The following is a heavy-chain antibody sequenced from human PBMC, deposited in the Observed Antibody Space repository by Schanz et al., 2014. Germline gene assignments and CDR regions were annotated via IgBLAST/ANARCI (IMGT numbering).Heavy chain of an antibody. D-gene: IGHD2-15*01. CDR3: ARDRGYCSGGSCLTFDY. Sequence: QLVGSGGGLIQPGGSLRLSCTASGFAFSSYSMNWVRQAPGKGLEWVSVIYSGIGAYYADSVKDRFTISRDNSKNTLYLQMNTLRAEDTAVYYCARDRGYCSGGSCLTFDYWGQGTLVTVSS. CDR1: GFAFSSYS. V-gene: IGHV3-66*01. J-gene: IGHJ4*02. CDR2: IYSGIGA.